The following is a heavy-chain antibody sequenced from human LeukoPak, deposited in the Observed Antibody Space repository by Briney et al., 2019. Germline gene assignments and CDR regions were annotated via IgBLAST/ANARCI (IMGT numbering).Heavy chain of an antibody. CDR1: GGSISSYY. Sequence: SETLSLTCTVSGGSISSYYWSWIRQPAGKGLEWIGRIYTSGSTNYNPSLKSRVTMSVDTSKNQFSLKLSSVTAADTAVYYCGGGSVRYGSGSYITFYYYYGMDVWGQGTTVTVSS. CDR2: IYTSGST. V-gene: IGHV4-4*07. D-gene: IGHD3-10*01. CDR3: GGGSVRYGSGSYITFYYYYGMDV. J-gene: IGHJ6*02.